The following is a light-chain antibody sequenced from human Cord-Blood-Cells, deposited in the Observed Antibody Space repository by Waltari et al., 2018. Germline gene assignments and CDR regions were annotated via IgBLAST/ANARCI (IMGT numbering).Light chain of an antibody. CDR1: ALPNKY. CDR2: EDS. J-gene: IGLJ2*01. Sequence: SYELTQPPSVSVSPGQTARITCSGYALPNKYAYWYQQKSGQAPWLVIYEDSKRPSGIPERFSGSSSGTMATLTISGAQVEDEADYYCYSTDSSGNHRVFGGGTKLTVL. V-gene: IGLV3-10*01. CDR3: YSTDSSGNHRV.